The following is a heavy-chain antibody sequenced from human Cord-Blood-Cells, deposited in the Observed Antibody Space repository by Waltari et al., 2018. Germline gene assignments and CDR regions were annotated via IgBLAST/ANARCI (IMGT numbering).Heavy chain of an antibody. V-gene: IGHV4-34*01. Sequence: FSGYYWSWIRQPPGKGLEWIGEINHSGSTNYNPSLKSRVTISVDTSKNQFSLKLSSVTAADTAVYYCARTMVVTALEGYYFDYWGQGTLVTVSS. CDR3: ARTMVVTALEGYYFDY. CDR1: FSGYY. J-gene: IGHJ4*02. D-gene: IGHD2-21*02. CDR2: INHSGST.